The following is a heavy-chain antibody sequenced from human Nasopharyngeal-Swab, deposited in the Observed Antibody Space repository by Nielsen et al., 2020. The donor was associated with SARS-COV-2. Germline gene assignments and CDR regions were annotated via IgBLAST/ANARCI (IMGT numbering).Heavy chain of an antibody. CDR2: IKSKTDGGTT. J-gene: IGHJ4*02. V-gene: IGHV3-15*01. Sequence: WIRQPPGKGLEWVGRIKSKTDGGTTDYAAPVKGRFTISRDDSKNTLYLQMNSLKTEDTAVYYCTTDFGGPVVVVAATRGGDYWGQGTLVTVSS. D-gene: IGHD2-15*01. CDR3: TTDFGGPVVVVAATRGGDY.